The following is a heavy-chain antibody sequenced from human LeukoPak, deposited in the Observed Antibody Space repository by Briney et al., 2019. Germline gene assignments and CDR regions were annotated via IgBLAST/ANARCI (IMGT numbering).Heavy chain of an antibody. V-gene: IGHV3-20*04. CDR1: GFTFDDYG. CDR2: INWNGGST. J-gene: IGHJ4*02. D-gene: IGHD5-18*01. CDR3: ARDARGYSYGYTDY. Sequence: PGGSLRLSCAASGFTFDDYGMSWVRQAPGKGLEWVSDINWNGGSTGYADSVKGRFTISRDNAKNSLYLQMNSLRAEDTALYYCARDARGYSYGYTDYWGQGTLVTVSS.